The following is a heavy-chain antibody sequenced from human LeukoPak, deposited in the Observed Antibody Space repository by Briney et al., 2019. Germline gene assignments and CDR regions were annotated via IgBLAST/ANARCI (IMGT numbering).Heavy chain of an antibody. CDR2: IYYSGST. CDR1: GGSISSSSYY. V-gene: IGHV4-39*07. Sequence: SETLSLTCTASGGSISSSSYYWGWLRQRPGKGLVWIGSIYYSGSTYYNPSRKSRATISVDTSKNQFSLMLSSVTAADTAVYYCAREPLITMVRGVIIDWGQGTLVTVSS. J-gene: IGHJ4*02. D-gene: IGHD3-10*01. CDR3: AREPLITMVRGVIID.